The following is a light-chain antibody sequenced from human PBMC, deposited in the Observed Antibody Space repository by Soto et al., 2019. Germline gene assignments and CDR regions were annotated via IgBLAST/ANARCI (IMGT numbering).Light chain of an antibody. CDR2: GAS. V-gene: IGKV3-15*01. J-gene: IGKJ1*01. Sequence: ETVMTQSPATLSVSPGERAPLSCWASQSVNSNLAWYQQQLGQAPRVLIYGASTRATGIPARFSGSGSETEFILTISSLQSEDSATYYCQHYNTWPWTFGQGTK. CDR3: QHYNTWPWT. CDR1: QSVNSN.